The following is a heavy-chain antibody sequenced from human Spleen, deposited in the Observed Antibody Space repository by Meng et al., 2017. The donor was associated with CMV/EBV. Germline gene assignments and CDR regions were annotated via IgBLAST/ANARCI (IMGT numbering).Heavy chain of an antibody. Sequence: RLSCAASGFTFRGYAMSWVRQGPGKGLVWVSVIYSGGSSTYYADSVKGRFTISRDNSKNTLYLQMNSLRAEDTAVYYCAKDQWGFDPWGQGTLVTVSS. CDR3: AKDQWGFDP. D-gene: IGHD2-8*01. CDR2: IYSGGSST. CDR1: GFTFRGYA. J-gene: IGHJ5*02. V-gene: IGHV3-23*03.